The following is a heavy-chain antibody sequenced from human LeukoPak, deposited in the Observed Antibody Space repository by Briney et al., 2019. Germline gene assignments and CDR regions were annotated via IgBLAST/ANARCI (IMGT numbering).Heavy chain of an antibody. CDR3: TTEPPMDFFVVLPA. D-gene: IGHD2-2*01. CDR2: IYSGGST. J-gene: IGHJ5*02. CDR1: GFTVSSNY. V-gene: IGHV3-53*01. Sequence: GGSLRLSCAASGFTVSSNYMSWVRQAPGKGLEWVSVIYSGGSTYYADSVKGRFTISRDNSKNTLYLQMNSLRAEDTAVYYCTTEPPMDFFVVLPAWGQGTLVTVSS.